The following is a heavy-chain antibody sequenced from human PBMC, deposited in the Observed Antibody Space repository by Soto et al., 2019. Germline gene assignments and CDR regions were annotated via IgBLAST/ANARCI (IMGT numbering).Heavy chain of an antibody. CDR2: IIPIFGTA. CDR3: ARTSIAARPSHYYYGMDV. V-gene: IGHV1-69*13. Sequence: SVKVSCKASGGTFSSYAISWVRQAPGQGLEWMGGIIPIFGTANYAQKFQGRVTITADESTSTAYMELSSLRSEDTAVYYCARTSIAARPSHYYYGMDVWGQGTTVTVSS. CDR1: GGTFSSYA. D-gene: IGHD6-6*01. J-gene: IGHJ6*02.